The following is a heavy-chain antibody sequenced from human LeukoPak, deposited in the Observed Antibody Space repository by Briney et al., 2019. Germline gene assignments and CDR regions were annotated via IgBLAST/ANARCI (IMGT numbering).Heavy chain of an antibody. J-gene: IGHJ6*02. CDR1: GFTFSSYG. V-gene: IGHV3-30*18. CDR3: AKEHGDRGYYYGMNV. CDR2: ISYDGSDK. D-gene: IGHD4-17*01. Sequence: GRSLRLSCAASGFTFSSYGMHWVRQAPGKGLEWVAVISYDGSDKYYADSVKGRFTISRDNPKNTMYLQMNSLRVEDTAVYYCAKEHGDRGYYYGMNVWGQGTTVTVSS.